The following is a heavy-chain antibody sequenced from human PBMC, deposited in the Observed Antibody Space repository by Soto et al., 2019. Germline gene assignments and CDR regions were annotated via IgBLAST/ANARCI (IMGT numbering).Heavy chain of an antibody. CDR1: GFTFSNSW. Sequence: GGSLRLSCAASGFTFSNSWMSWVRQAPGKGLEWVANIKEDGSEKDYVDPVKGRFTITRDNAKNSLYLQMNNLRAEDTAVYFCTRKRFGMDVWGQGTTVTVSS. CDR2: IKEDGSEK. J-gene: IGHJ6*02. CDR3: TRKRFGMDV. V-gene: IGHV3-7*03.